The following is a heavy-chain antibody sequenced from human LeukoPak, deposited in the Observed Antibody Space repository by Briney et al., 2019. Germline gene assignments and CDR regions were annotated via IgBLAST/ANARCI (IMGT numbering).Heavy chain of an antibody. CDR3: AAVSNREGSSGLYNWFDP. J-gene: IGHJ5*02. Sequence: GTSVKVSCKASGFTFTSSAMQWVRQARGQRLEWIEWIVVGSGNTNYAQKFQERVTITRDMSTSKAYMELSSLRSEDTAVYYCAAVSNREGSSGLYNWFDPWGQGTLVTVSS. D-gene: IGHD6-19*01. CDR1: GFTFTSSA. V-gene: IGHV1-58*02. CDR2: IVVGSGNT.